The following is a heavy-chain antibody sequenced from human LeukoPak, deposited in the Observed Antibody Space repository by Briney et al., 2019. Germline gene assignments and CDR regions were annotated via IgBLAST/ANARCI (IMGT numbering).Heavy chain of an antibody. J-gene: IGHJ3*02. Sequence: TSETLSLTCAVSGGSIRSSNWWSWVRQPPGKGQEWTGEIYHSGSTNYNPSLKSRVTISVDKSKNQFSLKLSSVTAADTAVYYCARDPYDTTFHDAFDIWGQGTMVTVSS. CDR3: ARDPYDTTFHDAFDI. CDR2: IYHSGST. CDR1: GGSIRSSNW. D-gene: IGHD3-9*01. V-gene: IGHV4-4*02.